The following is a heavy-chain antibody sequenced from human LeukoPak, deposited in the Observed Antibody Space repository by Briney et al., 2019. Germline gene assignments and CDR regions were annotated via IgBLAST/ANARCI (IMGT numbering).Heavy chain of an antibody. V-gene: IGHV3-30*03. J-gene: IGHJ4*02. CDR3: AREGLYCSGGSCYEGPIDY. D-gene: IGHD2-15*01. Sequence: GGSLRLSCAASGFTFSSYSMNWVRQAPGKGLEWVAVISYDGSNKYYADSVKGRFTISRDNSKNTLYLQMNSLRAEDTAVYYCAREGLYCSGGSCYEGPIDYWGQGTLVTVSS. CDR2: ISYDGSNK. CDR1: GFTFSSYS.